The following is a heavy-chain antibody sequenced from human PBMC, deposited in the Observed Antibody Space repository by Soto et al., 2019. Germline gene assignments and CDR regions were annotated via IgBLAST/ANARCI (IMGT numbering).Heavy chain of an antibody. CDR1: GGSINSGAHY. Sequence: SETLSLTCTVSGGSINSGAHYWSWLRQHPGKGLEWIAYIYYSGDTQYNPSLKSRVTISLDTSKNQFSLKLSSVTAADTAVYYCARGIYYDSSPAYYFDYWGQGTLVTVSS. D-gene: IGHD3-22*01. J-gene: IGHJ4*02. V-gene: IGHV4-31*03. CDR2: IYYSGDT. CDR3: ARGIYYDSSPAYYFDY.